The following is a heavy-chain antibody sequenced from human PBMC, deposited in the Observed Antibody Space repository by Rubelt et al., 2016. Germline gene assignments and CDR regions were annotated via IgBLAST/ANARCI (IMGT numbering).Heavy chain of an antibody. V-gene: IGHV4-31*03. CDR3: ARLTTVTRDAFDI. D-gene: IGHD4-17*01. J-gene: IGHJ3*02. CDR1: GGSMNSDGDY. Sequence: QVQLQESGPGLVKPSQTLSLTCTVSGGSMNSDGDYWSWIRQHPGKGLEWIGYISYSGGTYYNPSLMSRSTISVDTSKNQFSLGRSAVTAADTAVYYCARLTTVTRDAFDIWGQGTMVTVSS. CDR2: ISYSGGT.